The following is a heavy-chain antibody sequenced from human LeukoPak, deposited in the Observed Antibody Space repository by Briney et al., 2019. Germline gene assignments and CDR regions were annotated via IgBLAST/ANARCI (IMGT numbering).Heavy chain of an antibody. CDR3: ARSVDTAMVYYFDY. J-gene: IGHJ4*02. CDR2: INPNSGGT. CDR1: GYTFTGYY. V-gene: IGHV1-2*02. Sequence: GASVKVSCKAPGYTFTGYYMHWVRQAPGQGLEWMGWINPNSGGTNYAQKFQGRVTMTRDTSISTAYMELSRLRSDDRAVYYCARSVDTAMVYYFDYWGQGTLVTVSS. D-gene: IGHD5-18*01.